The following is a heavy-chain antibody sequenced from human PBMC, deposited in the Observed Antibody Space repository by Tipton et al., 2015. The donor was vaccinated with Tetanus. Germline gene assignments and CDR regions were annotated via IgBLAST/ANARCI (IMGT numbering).Heavy chain of an antibody. CDR1: GFTFSNYA. J-gene: IGHJ4*02. D-gene: IGHD3-10*01. CDR2: ISGSGGST. Sequence: SLRLSCVASGFTFSNYAMSWVRQAPGKGLEWVSVISGSGGSTFYADSVKGRFTISRDNSKNTLYLQMNSLRAEDTAVYYCAGGPFEWFGELLGPMDYGGQGTLLTVSS. CDR3: AGGPFEWFGELLGPMDY. V-gene: IGHV3-23*01.